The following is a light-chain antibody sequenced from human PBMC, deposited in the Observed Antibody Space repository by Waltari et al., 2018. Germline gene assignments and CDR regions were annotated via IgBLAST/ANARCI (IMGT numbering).Light chain of an antibody. CDR2: DVS. Sequence: QSALTQPASVSGSPGQSITISCTGTSSAVGGYNYFSWYQQHPGKAPKVMIYDVSKRPSGVSSRFSGSKSGNTASLTISGLQTEDEADYYCSSYTSSSALVFGGGTKLTVL. J-gene: IGLJ2*01. CDR3: SSYTSSSALV. CDR1: SSAVGGYNY. V-gene: IGLV2-14*01.